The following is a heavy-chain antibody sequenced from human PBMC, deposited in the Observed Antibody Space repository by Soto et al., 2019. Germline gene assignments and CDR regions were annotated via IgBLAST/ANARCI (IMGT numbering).Heavy chain of an antibody. D-gene: IGHD2-8*01. CDR2: IWYDGSNK. V-gene: IGHV3-33*01. CDR1: GFTFSSYG. CDR3: AEYVKDRLYSASDKSKNKLNMQMNSQRAEDTAVYYCARDRRIAVAGIDAFDI. J-gene: IGHJ3*02. Sequence: GGSLRLSCAASGFTFSSYGMHWVRQAPGKGLEWVAVIWYDGSNKYYADSVKGRFTISRDTSKNTLYLQMNILRGEDVSNKVYAEYVKDRLYSASDKSKNKLNMQMNSQRAEDTAVYYCARDRRIAVAGIDAFDIWGQGTMVTVSS.